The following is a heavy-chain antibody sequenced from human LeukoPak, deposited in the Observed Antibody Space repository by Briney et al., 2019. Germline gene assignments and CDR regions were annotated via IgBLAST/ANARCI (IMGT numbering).Heavy chain of an antibody. Sequence: ASVKVSCKASGYTFTGYYMHWVRQAPGQGLEWMGWINPNSGGTNYAQKFQGRVTMTRDTSISTAYMELSRLRSDDTAVYYCARDLRDQSPFNWFDPWGQGTLVTVSS. D-gene: IGHD5-12*01. CDR1: GYTFTGYY. CDR2: INPNSGGT. CDR3: ARDLRDQSPFNWFDP. J-gene: IGHJ5*02. V-gene: IGHV1-2*02.